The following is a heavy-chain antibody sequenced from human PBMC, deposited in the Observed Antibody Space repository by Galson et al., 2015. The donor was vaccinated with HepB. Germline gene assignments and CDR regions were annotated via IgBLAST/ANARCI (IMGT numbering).Heavy chain of an antibody. V-gene: IGHV3-48*03. D-gene: IGHD2-15*01. CDR1: GFTFSSYE. CDR3: ARDWVVVAATRVYFDY. J-gene: IGHJ4*02. CDR2: ISSSGSTI. Sequence: SLRLSCAASGFTFSSYEMNWVRQAPGKGLEWVSYISSSGSTIYYADSVKGRFTISRDNAKNSLYLQMNSLRAEDTAVYYCARDWVVVAATRVYFDYWGQGTLVTVSS.